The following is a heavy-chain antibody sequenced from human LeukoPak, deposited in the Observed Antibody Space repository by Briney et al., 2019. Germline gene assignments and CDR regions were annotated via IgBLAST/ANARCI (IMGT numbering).Heavy chain of an antibody. D-gene: IGHD6-19*01. CDR1: GYSFSTYW. J-gene: IGHJ3*02. V-gene: IGHV5-51*01. CDR2: IYPGDSDT. CDR3: ARRGYRSGANAFDI. Sequence: GESLQISCQGSGYSFSTYWIGWVRPMPGKGLEWMGIIYPGDSDTRYSPSFQGQVTISADKSISTAYLQWSSLKASDTAMYYCARRGYRSGANAFDIWGQGTMVTVSS.